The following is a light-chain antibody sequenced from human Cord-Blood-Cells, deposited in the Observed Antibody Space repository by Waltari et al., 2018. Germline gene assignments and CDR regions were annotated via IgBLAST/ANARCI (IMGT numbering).Light chain of an antibody. CDR2: AAS. CDR3: HLSYSTPPT. Sequence: IELTQPPSSLSTCVGDRVTITCRATQSISSYLNWYQQKPGKAPKLLIYAASSLQSGVPSRFSGSVSGTDFTLTISSLQPEDFATHYCHLSYSTPPTFGQGTKVEIK. V-gene: IGKV1-39*01. J-gene: IGKJ1*01. CDR1: QSISSY.